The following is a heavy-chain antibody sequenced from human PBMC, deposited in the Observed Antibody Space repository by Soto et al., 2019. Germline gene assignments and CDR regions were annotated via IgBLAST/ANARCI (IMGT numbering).Heavy chain of an antibody. Sequence: PGGSLRLSCAASGFTFSSYDMHWVRQATGKGLEWVSTIGTGGDTYYAGSGKGRFTISRDNSKNTLYLQMNSLRAEDTAVYYCAKLTSGSYFALTSPYYYYGMDVWGQGTTVTVSS. CDR1: GFTFSSYD. CDR3: AKLTSGSYFALTSPYYYYGMDV. D-gene: IGHD1-26*01. J-gene: IGHJ6*02. CDR2: IGTGGDT. V-gene: IGHV3-13*01.